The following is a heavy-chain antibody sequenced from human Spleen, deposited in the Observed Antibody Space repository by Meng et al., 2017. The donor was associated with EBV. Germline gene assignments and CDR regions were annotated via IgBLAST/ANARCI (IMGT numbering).Heavy chain of an antibody. Sequence: QVQLVQSGTEVKKPGASVKVSCKVSAYTFSDYDIIWVRQAPGRGLEWMGWSSPYNGNTKYAQKLQDRVTMTTDTSTSTAYMELRSLRSDDTAMYYCARRRLDDSSGYYVDYWGQGTLVTVSS. CDR1: AYTFSDYD. CDR3: ARRRLDDSSGYYVDY. CDR2: SSPYNGNT. J-gene: IGHJ4*02. D-gene: IGHD3-22*01. V-gene: IGHV1-18*01.